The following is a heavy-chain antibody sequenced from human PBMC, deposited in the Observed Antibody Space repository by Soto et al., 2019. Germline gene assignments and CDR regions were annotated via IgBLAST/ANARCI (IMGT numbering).Heavy chain of an antibody. V-gene: IGHV3-53*01. D-gene: IGHD6-13*01. CDR1: GFTVSSNY. Sequence: HPGGSLRLSCAAYGFTVSSNYMSWVRQAPGRGLEWVSVIYRGGGTYYADSVKGRFTISRDNSKNMLYIQMNSLRAEDTAVYYCARSGYTSSWTGYYFDYWGQGTLVTVSS. CDR2: IYRGGGT. J-gene: IGHJ4*02. CDR3: ARSGYTSSWTGYYFDY.